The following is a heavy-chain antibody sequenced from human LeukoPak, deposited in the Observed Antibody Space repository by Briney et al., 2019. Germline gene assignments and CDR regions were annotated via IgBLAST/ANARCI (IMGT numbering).Heavy chain of an antibody. Sequence: SGTLSLTCTVSGDSISSSRHSWGWIRQPPGKGLEWIGSISYSGSTYYNPSLKTRVTMSVDTSENQFSLKLSSVTAADSTVYYCVRIYCTSTSCYGDSYYGMDVWGQGTTVT. CDR3: VRIYCTSTSCYGDSYYGMDV. J-gene: IGHJ6*02. CDR1: GDSISSSRHS. D-gene: IGHD2-2*01. V-gene: IGHV4-39*01. CDR2: ISYSGST.